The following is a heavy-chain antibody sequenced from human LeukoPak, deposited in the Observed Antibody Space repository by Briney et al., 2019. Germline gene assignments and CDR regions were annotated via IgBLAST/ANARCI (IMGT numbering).Heavy chain of an antibody. CDR3: AGGRGRGYCSSTSCLQYNWFDP. V-gene: IGHV4-34*01. J-gene: IGHJ5*02. CDR1: GGSFSGYY. D-gene: IGHD2-2*01. CDR2: INHSGST. Sequence: PSETLSLTCAVYGGSFSGYYWSWIRQPPGKGLEWIGEINHSGSTNYNPSLKSRVTISVDTSKNQFSLKLSSVTAADTAVYYCAGGRGRGYCSSTSCLQYNWFDPWGQGTLVTVSS.